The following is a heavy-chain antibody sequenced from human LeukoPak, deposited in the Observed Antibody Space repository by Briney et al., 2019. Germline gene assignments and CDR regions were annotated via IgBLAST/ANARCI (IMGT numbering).Heavy chain of an antibody. D-gene: IGHD4-17*01. CDR1: GYTFTGYY. V-gene: IGHV1-69*05. CDR2: IMPLFGTA. Sequence: SVKVSCKASGYTFTGYYMHWVRQAPGQGLEWLGGIMPLFGTAGYAQKFQGRVTITKDESTRTVYLELTSLTSDDTAVYYCARDVHGDYGSGWFDPWGQGTLVTVSS. CDR3: ARDVHGDYGSGWFDP. J-gene: IGHJ5*02.